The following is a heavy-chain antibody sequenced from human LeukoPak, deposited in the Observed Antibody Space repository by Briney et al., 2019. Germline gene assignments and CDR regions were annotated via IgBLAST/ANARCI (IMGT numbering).Heavy chain of an antibody. CDR1: GGSISSSSHY. CDR3: ARDGGSYSEYYFDY. CDR2: IYYSGST. J-gene: IGHJ4*02. Sequence: SETLSLTCTVSGGSISSSSHYWGWIRQPPGKGLEWIGSIYYSGSTYYNPSLKSRVTISVDTSKNQFSLQLNSVTPEDTAVYYCARDGGSYSEYYFDYWGQGTLVTVSS. D-gene: IGHD1-26*01. V-gene: IGHV4-39*07.